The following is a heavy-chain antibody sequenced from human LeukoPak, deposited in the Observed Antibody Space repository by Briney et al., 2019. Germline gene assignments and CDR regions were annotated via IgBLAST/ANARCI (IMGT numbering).Heavy chain of an antibody. V-gene: IGHV4-34*01. CDR1: GGSFSGYY. CDR2: INHSGST. Sequence: PSETLSLTCAVYGGSFSGYYWSWIRQPPGKGLEWIGEINHSGSTNYNPSLKSRVTISVDTSKNQFSLKLSSVTAADTAVYYCASFGRITIFEVVIPHYFDYWGQGTLVTVSS. CDR3: ASFGRITIFEVVIPHYFDY. J-gene: IGHJ4*02. D-gene: IGHD3-3*01.